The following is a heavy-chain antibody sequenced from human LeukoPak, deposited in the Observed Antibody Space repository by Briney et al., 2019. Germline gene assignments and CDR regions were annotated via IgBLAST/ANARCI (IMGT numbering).Heavy chain of an antibody. CDR1: GYTFIGSY. CDR3: ARMHSISGPN. Sequence: ASVKVSCMASGYTFIGSYIHWVRQTPGQGLEWMGCINPNSGGTNYARKFQGRVTITRDTSINTAYMELSGLRSDDTAVYYYARMHSISGPNWGQRTLVTVSS. J-gene: IGHJ4*02. V-gene: IGHV1-2*02. D-gene: IGHD3-3*01. CDR2: INPNSGGT.